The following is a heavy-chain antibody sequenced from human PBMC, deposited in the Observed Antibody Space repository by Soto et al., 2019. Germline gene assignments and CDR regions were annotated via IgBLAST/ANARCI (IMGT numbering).Heavy chain of an antibody. Sequence: ASVKVSCKASGYTFSTYGIIWVRQAPGQGLDWMGWITVHNGDTNYAQKFQGRVTMTTDTSTSTAYMELRSLKSDDTATYYCASGIAVGGTGAFDIWGQGTMVTVSS. J-gene: IGHJ3*02. D-gene: IGHD6-19*01. CDR3: ASGIAVGGTGAFDI. CDR2: ITVHNGDT. V-gene: IGHV1-18*04. CDR1: GYTFSTYG.